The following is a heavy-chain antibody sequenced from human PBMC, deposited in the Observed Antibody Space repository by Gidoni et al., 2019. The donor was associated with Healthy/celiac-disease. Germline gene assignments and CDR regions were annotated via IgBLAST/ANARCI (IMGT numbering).Heavy chain of an antibody. CDR1: GGTFSSYT. CDR2: TIPILGIA. Sequence: QVQLVPSGAEVKKPGSSVKVSCQASGGTFSSYTISWVRQSPGQGLEWMGRTIPILGIANYAQKFQGRVTITADKSTSTADMELSSLRSEDTAVYYCARDLGYFDYWGKGTLVTVSS. CDR3: ARDLGYFDY. D-gene: IGHD7-27*01. J-gene: IGHJ4*02. V-gene: IGHV1-69*08.